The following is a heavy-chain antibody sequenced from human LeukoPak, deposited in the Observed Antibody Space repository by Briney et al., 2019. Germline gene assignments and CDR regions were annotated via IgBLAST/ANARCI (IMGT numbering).Heavy chain of an antibody. Sequence: GGSLRLSCAASGFSFSTYTMNWVRQAPGKGLEWVSSISSSSYYRYYADSVKGRFTISRDNAKNSLYLQMDSLRAEDAAVYYCARESREYCSSTSCQFDDWGQGTLVTVSS. CDR3: ARESREYCSSTSCQFDD. V-gene: IGHV3-21*01. CDR1: GFSFSTYT. J-gene: IGHJ4*02. D-gene: IGHD2-2*01. CDR2: ISSSSYYR.